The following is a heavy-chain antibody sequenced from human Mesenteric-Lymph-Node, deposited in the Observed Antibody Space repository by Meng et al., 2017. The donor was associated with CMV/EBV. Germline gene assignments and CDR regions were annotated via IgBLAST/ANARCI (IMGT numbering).Heavy chain of an antibody. CDR1: GGSVSSGSYY. J-gene: IGHJ5*02. D-gene: IGHD6-13*01. CDR3: ARDSLESSQQLVPYNWFDP. Sequence: SETLSLTCTVSGGSVSSGSYYWSWIRQPPGKGLEWIGYIYYSGSTNYNPSLKSRVTISVDTSKNQFSLKLSSVTAADTAVYYCARDSLESSQQLVPYNWFDPWGQGTLVTVSS. V-gene: IGHV4-61*01. CDR2: IYYSGST.